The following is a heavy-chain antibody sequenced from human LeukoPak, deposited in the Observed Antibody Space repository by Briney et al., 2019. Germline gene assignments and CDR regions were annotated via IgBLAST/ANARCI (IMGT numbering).Heavy chain of an antibody. D-gene: IGHD4-11*01. Sequence: GGSLRLSCAASGFTFSTYTMSWVRQAPGKGLEWVSSITNSGGSKYYADSVKGRFTISRDNSKNTLYLQMNSLRGEDTALYYCAYSTGFDYWGQGTLVTVSS. CDR3: AYSTGFDY. CDR2: ITNSGGSK. CDR1: GFTFSTYT. V-gene: IGHV3-23*01. J-gene: IGHJ4*02.